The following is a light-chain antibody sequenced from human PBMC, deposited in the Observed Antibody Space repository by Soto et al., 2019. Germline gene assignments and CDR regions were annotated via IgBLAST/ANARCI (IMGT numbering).Light chain of an antibody. V-gene: IGLV2-11*01. CDR1: GSDVGGYNY. J-gene: IGLJ1*01. Sequence: QSVLTQPRSVSGSPGQSVTISCTGTGSDVGGYNYVSWYQQHPGKAPKFIIYDVTKRPSGVTDRFSGSKSGNTASLTISGLQADDEADYYCCSYAGRYTSVFGTGTKLTVL. CDR3: CSYAGRYTSV. CDR2: DVT.